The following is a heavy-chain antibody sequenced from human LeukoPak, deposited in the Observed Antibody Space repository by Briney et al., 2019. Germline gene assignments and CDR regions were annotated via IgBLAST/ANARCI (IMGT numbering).Heavy chain of an antibody. D-gene: IGHD5-18*01. J-gene: IGHJ4*02. CDR1: GFTFDDYA. CDR3: AKGDPTWIELWSVIGGDY. Sequence: GGSLRLSCAASGFTFDDYAMHWVRQAPGKGLEWVSLISGDSATIYYADSVKGRFTISRDNSKNSLYLQMNSLRTEDTALYYCAKGDPTWIELWSVIGGDYWGQGTLVTVSS. CDR2: ISGDSATI. V-gene: IGHV3-43*02.